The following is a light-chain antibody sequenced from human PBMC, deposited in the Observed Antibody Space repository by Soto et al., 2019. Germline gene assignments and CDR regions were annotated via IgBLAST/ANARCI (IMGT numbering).Light chain of an antibody. CDR3: SSYAGSKGV. CDR1: SSDVGGYNY. J-gene: IGLJ1*01. Sequence: QSALTQPPSASGSPGQSVTISCTGTSSDVGGYNYVSWYQQHPGKAPKLMIYEVSKRPSGVPDRFSGSKSGNTASLTVSGLQAGDEADYYCSSYAGSKGVFGTGTKVTVL. V-gene: IGLV2-8*01. CDR2: EVS.